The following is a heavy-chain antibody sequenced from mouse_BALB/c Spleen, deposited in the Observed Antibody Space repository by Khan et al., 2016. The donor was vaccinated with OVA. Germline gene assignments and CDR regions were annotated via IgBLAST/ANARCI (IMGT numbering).Heavy chain of an antibody. V-gene: IGHV2-6-4*01. Sequence: QMQLEESGPGLVAPSQSLSITCTVSGFSLSRYNIHWVRQPPGKGLEWLGMIWGGGGTDYNSTLKSRLSISKDNSKSQVFLKMNSLQTDDSAMYYWARAYYRYDGYYAMDYWGQGTSGTVSS. CDR1: GFSLSRYN. CDR3: ARAYYRYDGYYAMDY. CDR2: IWGGGGT. D-gene: IGHD2-14*01. J-gene: IGHJ4*01.